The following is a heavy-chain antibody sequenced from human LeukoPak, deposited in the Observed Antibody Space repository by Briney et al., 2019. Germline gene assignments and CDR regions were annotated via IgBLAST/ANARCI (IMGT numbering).Heavy chain of an antibody. CDR2: ISSSSSYI. D-gene: IGHD6-13*01. Sequence: GGSLRLSCAASGFTFSSYSMNWVRQAPGKGLEWVSSISSSSSYIYYADSVKGRFTISRDNAKNSLYLQMNSLRAEDTAVYYCARDSGYSSSWYLIYFDYWGQGTLVTVSS. J-gene: IGHJ4*02. CDR3: ARDSGYSSSWYLIYFDY. V-gene: IGHV3-21*01. CDR1: GFTFSSYS.